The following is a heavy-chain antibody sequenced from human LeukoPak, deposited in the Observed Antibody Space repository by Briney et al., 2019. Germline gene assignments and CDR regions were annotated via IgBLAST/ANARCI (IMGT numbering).Heavy chain of an antibody. CDR3: AREGGTY. CDR1: GGSISSGGYY. Sequence: PSETLSLTCTVSGGSISSGGYYWGWIRQHRGRGLEWIEYTYYSGSTYYNPSLKSRLTISVDTSKNQFSLKLSSVTAADTAVYYFAREGGTYWGQGTLVTVSS. CDR2: TYYSGST. J-gene: IGHJ4*02. D-gene: IGHD1-26*01. V-gene: IGHV4-31*03.